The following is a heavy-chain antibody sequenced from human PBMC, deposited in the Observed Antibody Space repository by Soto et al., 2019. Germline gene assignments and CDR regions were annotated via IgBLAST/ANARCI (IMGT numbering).Heavy chain of an antibody. D-gene: IGHD2-2*02. J-gene: IGHJ6*02. CDR2: VSGYNYNT. CDR3: ASSVVPAAINYYGMDV. Sequence: ASVKVSCKASGYTFTNYYMHWVRQAPGQGLEWIGWVSGYNYNTKYAQKLQGRITVTTDTSTNTAYMELRSLRSDDTAVYYCASSVVPAAINYYGMDVWGQGTTVTVSS. V-gene: IGHV1-18*04. CDR1: GYTFTNYY.